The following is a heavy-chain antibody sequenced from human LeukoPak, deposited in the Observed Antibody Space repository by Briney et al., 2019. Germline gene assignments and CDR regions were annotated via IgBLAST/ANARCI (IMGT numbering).Heavy chain of an antibody. CDR3: ARDQGSYDYVMYYFDY. CDR2: ISYDGSNK. J-gene: IGHJ4*02. V-gene: IGHV3-30*04. CDR1: GFTFSSYA. D-gene: IGHD3-16*01. Sequence: PGGSLRLSCAASGFTFSSYAMHWVRQAPGKGLEWVAVISYDGSNKYYADSVKGRFTISRDNSKNTLYLQMNSLRAEDTAVYYCARDQGSYDYVMYYFDYWGQGTLVTVSS.